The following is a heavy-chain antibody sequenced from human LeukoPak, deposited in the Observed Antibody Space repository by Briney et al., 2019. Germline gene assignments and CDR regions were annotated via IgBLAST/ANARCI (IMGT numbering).Heavy chain of an antibody. J-gene: IGHJ4*02. CDR2: ISAYNGNT. V-gene: IGHV1-18*01. CDR3: TRDPGGSGEKFDC. CDR1: GFTFTSYG. D-gene: IGHD3-10*01. Sequence: ASVKVSCKASGFTFTSYGISWVRQAPGQGLEWMGWISAYNGNTNYAQKLQGRVTMTTDTTTITAYMELRGLRSDDTAVYYCTRDPGGSGEKFDCWGQGTLVTVSS.